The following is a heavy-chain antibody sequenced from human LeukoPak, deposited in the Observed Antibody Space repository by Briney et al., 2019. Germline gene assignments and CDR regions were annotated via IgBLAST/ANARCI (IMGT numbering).Heavy chain of an antibody. J-gene: IGHJ3*02. Sequence: SETLSLTCTVSGGSISSYYWSWIRQPPGKGLEWIGYIYYSGSTNYNPSLKSRVTISVDTSKNQFSLKLSSVTAADTAVYYCAWNSPRLAFDIWGQGTMVTVSS. V-gene: IGHV4-59*01. CDR1: GGSISSYY. CDR2: IYYSGST. CDR3: AWNSPRLAFDI. D-gene: IGHD1-7*01.